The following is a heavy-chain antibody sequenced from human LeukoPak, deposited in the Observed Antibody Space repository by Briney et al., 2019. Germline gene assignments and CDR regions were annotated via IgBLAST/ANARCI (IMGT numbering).Heavy chain of an antibody. CDR1: GFTFSSYW. V-gene: IGHV3-74*01. J-gene: IGHJ4*02. Sequence: GGSLRLSCVSSGFTFSSYWMHWVRQAPGKGLVWVSRINTDGRTTTYADSVKGRFTISRDNAKNTLYLQMNSLRAEDTAVYYCAKTSSWYYFDYWGQGTLVTVSS. CDR3: AKTSSWYYFDY. CDR2: INTDGRTT. D-gene: IGHD6-13*01.